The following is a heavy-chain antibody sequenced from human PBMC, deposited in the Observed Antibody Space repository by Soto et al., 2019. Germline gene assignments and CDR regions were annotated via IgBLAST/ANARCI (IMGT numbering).Heavy chain of an antibody. CDR2: MFYVGAT. V-gene: IGHV4-30-4*01. J-gene: IGHJ5*02. CDR1: GGSISRGDYY. CDR3: AIVVRCWRSPTCRGRNWFDP. D-gene: IGHD3-10*02. Sequence: QVQLQESGPGLVEPSQTLSLTGSVSGGSISRGDYYWSWIRHPPGQVLEWIGYMFYVGATYYNTFLKRRVTISVNTSKNPFALKLSSVTVADTAVYHCAIVVRCWRSPTCRGRNWFDPWGQVTLFTVAS.